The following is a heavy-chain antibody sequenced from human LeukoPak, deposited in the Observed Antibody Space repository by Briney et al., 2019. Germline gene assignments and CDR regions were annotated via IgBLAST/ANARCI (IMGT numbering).Heavy chain of an antibody. Sequence: PSETLSLTCTVSGGSISSYYWSWIRQPPGKGLEWIGYIYYSGSTNYNPSLKSRVTISVDTSKNQFSLKLSSVTAADTAVYYCVRSADHYYYYMDVWGKGATVTVSS. CDR3: VRSADHYYYYMDV. CDR2: IYYSGST. J-gene: IGHJ6*03. V-gene: IGHV4-59*08. CDR1: GGSISSYY. D-gene: IGHD2-2*01.